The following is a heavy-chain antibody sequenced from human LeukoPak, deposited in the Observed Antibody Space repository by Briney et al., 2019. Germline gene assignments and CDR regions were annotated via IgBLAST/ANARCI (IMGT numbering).Heavy chain of an antibody. Sequence: GGSLRLSCAASGFTFSDYYMSWIRQAPGKGLERVSYISSSGSTIYYADSVKGRFTISRDNAKNSLYLQMNSLRAEDTAVYYCARVRLHYYDSSGYPGYFDYWGQGTLVTVSS. CDR1: GFTFSDYY. D-gene: IGHD3-22*01. J-gene: IGHJ4*02. CDR3: ARVRLHYYDSSGYPGYFDY. V-gene: IGHV3-11*01. CDR2: ISSSGSTI.